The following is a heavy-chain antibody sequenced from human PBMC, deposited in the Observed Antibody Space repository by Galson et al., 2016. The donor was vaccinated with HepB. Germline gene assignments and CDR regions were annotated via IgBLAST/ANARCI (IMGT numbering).Heavy chain of an antibody. D-gene: IGHD4-17*01. V-gene: IGHV5-51*01. CDR2: VYPADSDT. CDR3: VRLFSMYTVTFGASDVDA. J-gene: IGHJ5*02. Sequence: QSGAEVKKPGESLKISCKTSGYSFTNFWIGWVRQMPGKGLEWMGIVYPADSDTKYRPSFQGQVTISADNSINTAFLQWSSLKASDTAMYNCVRLFSMYTVTFGASDVDAWGQGTLVTVSS. CDR1: GYSFTNFW.